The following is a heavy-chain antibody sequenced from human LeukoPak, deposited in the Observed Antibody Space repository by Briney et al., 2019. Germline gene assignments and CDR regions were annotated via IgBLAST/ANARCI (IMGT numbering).Heavy chain of an antibody. D-gene: IGHD3-3*01. CDR1: GFSFRSCW. J-gene: IGHJ3*01. CDR3: ASPVGGYYPPVEAFDV. V-gene: IGHV3-74*01. CDR2: INGDGSTT. Sequence: GGSLRLSCAASGFSFRSCWMHWVRQAPGKELMWVSRINGDGSTTNYADSVRGRFTISRDNAKNTLYLQMNSLRADDSAVYFCASPVGGYYPPVEAFDVWGQGTMVTVSS.